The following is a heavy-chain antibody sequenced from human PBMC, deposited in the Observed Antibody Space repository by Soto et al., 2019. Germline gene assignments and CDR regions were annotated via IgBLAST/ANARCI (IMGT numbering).Heavy chain of an antibody. Sequence: QVQLVESGGGVVQPGRSLRLSCAASGFTFSSYAMHWVRQAPGKGLEWVAVISYDGSNKYYADSVKGRFTISRDNSKNTLYLQMNSLRAEDTAVYYCASPLSYGSGTADYWGQGTLVTVSS. CDR1: GFTFSSYA. J-gene: IGHJ4*02. CDR3: ASPLSYGSGTADY. V-gene: IGHV3-30-3*01. D-gene: IGHD3-10*01. CDR2: ISYDGSNK.